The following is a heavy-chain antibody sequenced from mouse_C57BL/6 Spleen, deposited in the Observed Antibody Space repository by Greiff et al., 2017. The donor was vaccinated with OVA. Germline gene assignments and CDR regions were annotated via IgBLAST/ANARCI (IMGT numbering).Heavy chain of an antibody. CDR3: ARSLTGTLDY. Sequence: QVQLQQSGAELVMPGASVKLSCKASGYTFTSYWMHWVKQRPGQGLEWIGEIDPSDSYTNYNQKFKGKSTLTVDKSSSTAYMQLSSLTSEDSAVYYCARSLTGTLDYWGQGTTLTVSS. CDR1: GYTFTSYW. V-gene: IGHV1-69*01. CDR2: IDPSDSYT. D-gene: IGHD4-1*01. J-gene: IGHJ2*01.